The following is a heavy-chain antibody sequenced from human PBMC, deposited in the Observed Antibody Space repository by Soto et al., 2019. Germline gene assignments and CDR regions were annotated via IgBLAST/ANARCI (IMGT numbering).Heavy chain of an antibody. CDR1: GFTFSSYG. CDR2: ISYDGSNK. J-gene: IGHJ6*02. D-gene: IGHD3-3*01. Sequence: GGSLRLSCAASGFTFSSYGMHWVRQAPGKGLEWVAVISYDGSNKYYADSVKGRFTISRDNSKNTLYLQMNSLRAEDTAVYYCAKSPNPNVTYDFWSGYYRRAYYYYYGMDVWGQGTTVTVSS. V-gene: IGHV3-30*18. CDR3: AKSPNPNVTYDFWSGYYRRAYYYYYGMDV.